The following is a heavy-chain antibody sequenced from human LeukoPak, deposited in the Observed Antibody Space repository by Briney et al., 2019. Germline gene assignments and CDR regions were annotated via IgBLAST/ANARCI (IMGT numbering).Heavy chain of an antibody. CDR1: GYSISSGYY. V-gene: IGHV4-38-2*02. D-gene: IGHD3-9*01. J-gene: IGHJ4*02. Sequence: SETLSLTCTVSGYSISSGYYWGWIRQPPGKGLEWIGSIYHSRGTYYNPSLKSRVTISVDTSKNQFSLKLSSVTAADTAVYYCARLPFYDILTGYLGYYFDYWGQGTLVTVSS. CDR2: IYHSRGT. CDR3: ARLPFYDILTGYLGYYFDY.